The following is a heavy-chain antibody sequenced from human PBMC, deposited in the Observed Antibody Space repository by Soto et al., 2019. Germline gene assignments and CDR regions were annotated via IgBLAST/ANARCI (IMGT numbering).Heavy chain of an antibody. V-gene: IGHV3-30*18. Sequence: SGGGVVQPGRSLRLSCAASGFTFISYGMHWVRQAPGKGLEWVAVISYDGSNKYYADSVKGRFTISRDNSKNTLYLQMNSLRAEDTAVYYCAKDAALVTTVTTLEGFSDYWGQGTLVTVSS. CDR2: ISYDGSNK. J-gene: IGHJ4*02. D-gene: IGHD4-17*01. CDR1: GFTFISYG. CDR3: AKDAALVTTVTTLEGFSDY.